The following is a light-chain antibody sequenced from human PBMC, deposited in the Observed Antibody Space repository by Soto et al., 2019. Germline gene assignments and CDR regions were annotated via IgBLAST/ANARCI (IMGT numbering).Light chain of an antibody. Sequence: DIQMTQSPSSVSASVGDRVTITCRASQSISSWLAWYQQKPGKAPKLLIYDASNLESGVPSRFSGSGSGTEFTLTISSLQPDDFATYYCQQYNSYSRTFGQGTKVDIK. CDR1: QSISSW. CDR2: DAS. CDR3: QQYNSYSRT. J-gene: IGKJ1*01. V-gene: IGKV1-5*01.